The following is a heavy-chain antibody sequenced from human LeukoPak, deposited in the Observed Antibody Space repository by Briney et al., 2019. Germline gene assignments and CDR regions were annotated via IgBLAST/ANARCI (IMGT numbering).Heavy chain of an antibody. J-gene: IGHJ3*02. CDR3: ARTGYSSSSNAFDI. Sequence: GGSLRLSCAASGFTFSSYWMHWVRQAPGKGLVWVSRINSDGSSTSYADSVKGRFTISRDNAKNSLYLQMNSLRAEDTAVYYCARTGYSSSSNAFDIWGQGTMVTVSS. D-gene: IGHD6-6*01. V-gene: IGHV3-74*01. CDR1: GFTFSSYW. CDR2: INSDGSST.